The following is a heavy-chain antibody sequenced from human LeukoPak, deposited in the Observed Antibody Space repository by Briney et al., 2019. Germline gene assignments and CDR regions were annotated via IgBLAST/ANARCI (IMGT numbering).Heavy chain of an antibody. CDR1: GGSISSYQ. D-gene: IGHD3-10*01. CDR3: ARRYYYGSGSYYPNP. J-gene: IGHJ5*02. V-gene: IGHV4-59*08. CDR2: IYDSGSA. Sequence: PAETLSLTCTVSGGSISSYQWSWIRQPPGKGLEWIGNIYDSGSANYNPSLKSRVTISVDTSKNQFSLKLSSVTAADTAVYYCARRYYYGSGSYYPNPWGQGTLVTVSS.